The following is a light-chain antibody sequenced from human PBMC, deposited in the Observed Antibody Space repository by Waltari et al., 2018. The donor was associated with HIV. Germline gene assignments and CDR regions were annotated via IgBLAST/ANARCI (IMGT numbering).Light chain of an antibody. Sequence: IVMSQSPAALSVSPVGGVTPSCRASQSVSSNVAWYQQKPGQPVRHLIYGAITRATGVPGRLSGSGSGTAFTRSIDGLQSDDFGLYYCQQYHDWPTFGQGTKVEI. V-gene: IGKV3-15*01. CDR2: GAI. CDR1: QSVSSN. J-gene: IGKJ1*01. CDR3: QQYHDWPT.